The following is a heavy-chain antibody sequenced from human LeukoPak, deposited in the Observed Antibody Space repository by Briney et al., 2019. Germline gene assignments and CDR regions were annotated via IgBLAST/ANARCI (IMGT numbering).Heavy chain of an antibody. CDR1: GGTFSSYA. Sequence: ASAKVSCKASGGTFSSYAISWVRQAPGQGLEWLGWINTNTGNPTYAQGFTGRFVFSLDTSVSTAYLQISSLKAEDTAVYYCARVLGDYSQKKNWFDPWGQGTLVTVSS. CDR2: INTNTGNP. J-gene: IGHJ5*02. D-gene: IGHD4-11*01. V-gene: IGHV7-4-1*02. CDR3: ARVLGDYSQKKNWFDP.